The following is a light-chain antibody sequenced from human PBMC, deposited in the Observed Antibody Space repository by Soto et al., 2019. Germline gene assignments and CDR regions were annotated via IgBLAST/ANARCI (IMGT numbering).Light chain of an antibody. Sequence: DIVMTQSPDSLAVSLGERATINCKSSQSVLDTSNNKNYLTWYQLKPGQPPKLLIYWASTRESGVPDRFSGSGFGTHFSLTISSLQAEDVAVYYCQQYYITPWTFGQGTKVEIK. CDR1: QSVLDTSNNKNY. V-gene: IGKV4-1*01. CDR3: QQYYITPWT. CDR2: WAS. J-gene: IGKJ1*01.